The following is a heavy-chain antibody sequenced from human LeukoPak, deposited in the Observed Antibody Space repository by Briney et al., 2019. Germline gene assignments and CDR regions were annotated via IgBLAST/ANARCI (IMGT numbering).Heavy chain of an antibody. V-gene: IGHV4-39*01. CDR1: GGSISSSSYY. Sequence: SETLSLTCTVSGGSISSSSYYWGWIRQPPGKGLEWIRSISYSGSTSHNPSLKSRVTISVATSKNQFSLKLSSVPAADTGVYYCARHPDDNGDKSVDFDYWGQGTLVTVSS. CDR2: ISYSGST. CDR3: ARHPDDNGDKSVDFDY. J-gene: IGHJ4*02. D-gene: IGHD4-17*01.